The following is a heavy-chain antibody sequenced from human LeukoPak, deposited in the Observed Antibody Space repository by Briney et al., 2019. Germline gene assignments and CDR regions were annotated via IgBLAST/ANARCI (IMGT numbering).Heavy chain of an antibody. CDR1: GGSISSSSYY. CDR2: IYYSGST. CDR3: ARGFRSWELPQP. D-gene: IGHD1-26*01. J-gene: IGHJ4*02. V-gene: IGHV4-39*07. Sequence: SETLSLTCTVSGGSISSSSYYWGWIRQPPGKGLEWIGSIYYSGSTNYSPSLKSRVTISVDTSKNQFSLKLSSVTAADTAVYYCARGFRSWELPQPWGQGTLVTVSS.